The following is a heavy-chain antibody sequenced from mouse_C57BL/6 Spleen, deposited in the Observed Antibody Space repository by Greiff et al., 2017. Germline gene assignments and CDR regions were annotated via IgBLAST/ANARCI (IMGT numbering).Heavy chain of an antibody. V-gene: IGHV5-4*01. CDR3: ASPSGS. CDR1: GFTFSSYA. J-gene: IGHJ3*02. CDR2: ISDGGSYT. Sequence: EVHLVESGGGLVKPGGSLKLSCAASGFTFSSYAMSWVRQTPEKRLEWVATISDGGSYTYYPDHVKGRFTISRDNAKNPLYLQMSHLKSEDAAMAYWASPSGSWGQGTLVTVSA.